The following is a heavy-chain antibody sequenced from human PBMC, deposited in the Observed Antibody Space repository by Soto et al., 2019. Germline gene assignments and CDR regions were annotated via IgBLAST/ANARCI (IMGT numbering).Heavy chain of an antibody. CDR3: AGAYDFWSGYYNWFAP. J-gene: IGHJ5*02. CDR2: INAGNGNT. CDR1: GYTFTSYA. V-gene: IGHV1-3*01. D-gene: IGHD3-3*01. Sequence: QVQLVQSGAEVKKPGASVKVSCKASGYTFTSYAMHWVRQAPGQRLEWMGWINAGNGNTKYSQKFQGRVTITRDTSASTAYMELSSLRSEDTAVYYCAGAYDFWSGYYNWFAPWGQGTLVTVSS.